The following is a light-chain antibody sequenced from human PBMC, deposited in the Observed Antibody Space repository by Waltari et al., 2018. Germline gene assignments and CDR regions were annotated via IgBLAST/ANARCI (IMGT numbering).Light chain of an antibody. CDR1: SSNIGNDY. V-gene: IGLV1-51*01. CDR3: GTWDRSLTAGV. J-gene: IGLJ2*01. Sequence: QSVLTQPPSVSAAPGQRVPISCSRSSSNIGNDYVSWYQQRPGTAPKLLIYEDSKRPSGVPDRFSGSKSGTSATLDITGLQTGDEADYYCGTWDRSLTAGVFGGGTKLTVL. CDR2: EDS.